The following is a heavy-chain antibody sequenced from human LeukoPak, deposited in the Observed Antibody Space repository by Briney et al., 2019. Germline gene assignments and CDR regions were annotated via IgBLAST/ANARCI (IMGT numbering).Heavy chain of an antibody. J-gene: IGHJ4*02. CDR2: IYSGGST. CDR3: AIRGENDSTGSRTDY. D-gene: IGHD3-22*01. Sequence: PGGSLRLSCAASGFTVSSNYMSWVRQAPGKGLEWVAVIYSGGSTYYAVSVEVRFTISRDNSKHPLYLKLNSLSAADTAVYYCAIRGENDSTGSRTDYWGQGTLVTVSS. CDR1: GFTVSSNY. V-gene: IGHV3-53*01.